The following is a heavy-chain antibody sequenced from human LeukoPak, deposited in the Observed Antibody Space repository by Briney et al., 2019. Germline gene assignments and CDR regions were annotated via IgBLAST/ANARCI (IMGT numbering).Heavy chain of an antibody. J-gene: IGHJ4*02. D-gene: IGHD5-12*01. CDR3: ARSSYSGYDTGSFDY. CDR1: GYTFTGYY. V-gene: IGHV1-2*02. Sequence: GASVKVSCKASGYTFTGYYMHWVRQAPGQGLEWMGWINPNSGGTNYAQKFQGRVTMTRDTSISTAYVELSRLRSDDTAVYYCARSSYSGYDTGSFDYWGQGTLVTVSS. CDR2: INPNSGGT.